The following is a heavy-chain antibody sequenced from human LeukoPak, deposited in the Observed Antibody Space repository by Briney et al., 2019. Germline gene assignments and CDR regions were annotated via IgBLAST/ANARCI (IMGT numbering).Heavy chain of an antibody. J-gene: IGHJ4*02. CDR3: AKSHDYGDYAPFDY. CDR1: GFVFHDYA. CDR2: ISWNSGNV. Sequence: GTSLRLSCTASGFVFHDYAMHWVRQAPGKGLEWVSGISWNSGNVGYADSVRGRFTIARDNAKNSLFLQMNSLRAGDMALYYCAKSHDYGDYAPFDYWGQGTLVTVSS. V-gene: IGHV3-9*03. D-gene: IGHD4-17*01.